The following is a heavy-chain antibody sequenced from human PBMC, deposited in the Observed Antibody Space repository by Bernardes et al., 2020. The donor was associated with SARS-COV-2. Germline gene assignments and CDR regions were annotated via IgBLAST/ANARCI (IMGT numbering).Heavy chain of an antibody. D-gene: IGHD4-17*01. Sequence: GGSLRLSCEASGFTFSDYAMSWVRQAPGKGLEWVSAISGSGDSVYYTDSVKGRFTISRDNSKNILYLQMNSLRAEDTAVYYCAKDPRIRGEGDYAFDYWGQGTLVTVSS. V-gene: IGHV3-23*01. CDR3: AKDPRIRGEGDYAFDY. CDR1: GFTFSDYA. J-gene: IGHJ4*02. CDR2: ISGSGDSV.